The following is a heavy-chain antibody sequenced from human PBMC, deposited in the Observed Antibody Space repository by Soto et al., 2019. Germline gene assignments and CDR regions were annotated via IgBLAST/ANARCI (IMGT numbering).Heavy chain of an antibody. CDR3: AYRGTYMIVADPLED. V-gene: IGHV1-69*01. CDR2: ILPLFGTT. CDR1: GGSFSSYV. D-gene: IGHD3-22*01. J-gene: IGHJ4*02. Sequence: QVQLVQSGAAVKKPGSSVKVSCKASGGSFSSYVMNWVRQAPGQGLEWMGGILPLFGTTNYEQQLRGRVTITADESTSTAYMELAGLRSEDKAIYYCAYRGTYMIVADPLEDWGQGPLVTVSS.